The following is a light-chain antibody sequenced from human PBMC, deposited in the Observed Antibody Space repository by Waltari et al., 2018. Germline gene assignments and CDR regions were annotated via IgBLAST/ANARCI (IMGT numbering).Light chain of an antibody. CDR2: GNS. Sequence: QSVLTQPPSVSGAPGQRVTIPCTGSSSTIGAGYDVHWCQQLPGTAPKLLIYGNSNRPSGVPDRFSGSKSGTSASLAITGLQAEDEADYYCQSYDSSLSGVVFGGGTKLTVL. V-gene: IGLV1-40*01. CDR1: SSTIGAGYD. J-gene: IGLJ2*01. CDR3: QSYDSSLSGVV.